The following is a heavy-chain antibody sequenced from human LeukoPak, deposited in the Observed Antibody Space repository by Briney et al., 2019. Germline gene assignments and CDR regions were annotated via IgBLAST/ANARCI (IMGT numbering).Heavy chain of an antibody. J-gene: IGHJ5*02. CDR2: FDPEDGET. Sequence: ASVKVSCKVSGYTLTELSMHWVRQAPGKGLEWMGGFDPEDGETIYAQKFQGRVTVTEDTSTDTAYMELSSLRSEDTAVYYCASSGYCSSTSCFNLHNWFDPWGQGTLVTVSS. CDR3: ASSGYCSSTSCFNLHNWFDP. D-gene: IGHD2-2*01. V-gene: IGHV1-24*01. CDR1: GYTLTELS.